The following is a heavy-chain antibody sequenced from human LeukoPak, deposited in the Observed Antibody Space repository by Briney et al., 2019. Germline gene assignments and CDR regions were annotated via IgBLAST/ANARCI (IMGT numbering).Heavy chain of an antibody. CDR1: GFTFSSYS. CDR2: ISSSSSYI. CDR3: AASPEDMGQWLAFNWFDP. J-gene: IGHJ5*02. V-gene: IGHV3-21*01. D-gene: IGHD6-19*01. Sequence: PGGSLRLSCAASGFTFSSYSMNWVRQAPGKGLEWVSSISSSSSYIYYADSVKGRFTISRDNAKNSLYLQMNSLRAEDTAVYCCAASPEDMGQWLAFNWFDPWGQGTLVTVSS.